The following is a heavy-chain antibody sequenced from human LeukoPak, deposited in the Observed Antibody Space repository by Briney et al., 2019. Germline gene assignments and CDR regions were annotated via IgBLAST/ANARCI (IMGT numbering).Heavy chain of an antibody. J-gene: IGHJ4*02. CDR2: ISSSSSYI. D-gene: IGHD4-23*01. V-gene: IGHV3-21*01. CDR1: GFTFSSYS. Sequence: KSGGSLRLSCAASGFTFSSYSMNWVRQAPGKGLEWVSSISSSSSYIYYADSVKGRFTISRDNAKNSLYLQMNSLRAEDTAVYYCARDGGGNAWMDYFDYWGQGTLVTVSS. CDR3: ARDGGGNAWMDYFDY.